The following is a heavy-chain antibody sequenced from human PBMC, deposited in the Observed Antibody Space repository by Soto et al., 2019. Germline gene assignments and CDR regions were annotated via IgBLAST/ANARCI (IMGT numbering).Heavy chain of an antibody. J-gene: IGHJ5*02. CDR1: GGTFSSYA. Sequence: SVKVSCKASGGTFSSYAISWVRQAPGQGLEWMGGIIPIFGTANYAQKFQGRVTITADKSTSTAYMELSSLRSEDTAVYYCARVVVPAAISPWFDPWGQGTLVTVSS. CDR3: ARVVVPAAISPWFDP. CDR2: IIPIFGTA. V-gene: IGHV1-69*06. D-gene: IGHD2-2*01.